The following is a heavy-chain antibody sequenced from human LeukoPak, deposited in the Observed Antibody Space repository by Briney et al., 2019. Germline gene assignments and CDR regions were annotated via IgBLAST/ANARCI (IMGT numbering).Heavy chain of an antibody. V-gene: IGHV3-48*03. CDR3: ARGGPARSWVY. CDR2: ISTAGSTK. D-gene: IGHD2-2*01. CDR1: GFTSGDYE. Sequence: GGSLRLSCAASGFTSGDYEMNWVRQAPGKGLEWISYISTAGSTKYYAESVKGRFTISRDNAKDSLYLQMNSLRVEDTAVYFCARGGPARSWVYWGQGTLVTVSS. J-gene: IGHJ4*02.